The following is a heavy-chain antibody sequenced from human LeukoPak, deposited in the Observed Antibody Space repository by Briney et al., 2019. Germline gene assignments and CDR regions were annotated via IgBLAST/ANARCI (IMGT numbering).Heavy chain of an antibody. CDR3: AKRGVVIRVILVGFHKEAYYFDS. CDR1: GFTLRSYD. V-gene: IGHV3-23*01. J-gene: IGHJ4*02. CDR2: ISDSGGRT. Sequence: GGSLRLSCAASGFTLRSYDMSWVRQAPGKGLEWVAGISDSGGRTNYADSVKGRFTISRDNPKNTLYLQMNSLRAEDTAVYYCAKRGVVIRVILVGFHKEAYYFDSWGQGALVTVSS. D-gene: IGHD3/OR15-3a*01.